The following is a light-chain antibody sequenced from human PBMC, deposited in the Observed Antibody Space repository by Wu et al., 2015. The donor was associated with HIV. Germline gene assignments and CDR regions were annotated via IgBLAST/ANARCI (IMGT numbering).Light chain of an antibody. CDR3: QQYGSSPQT. CDR1: ESVSSC. J-gene: IGKJ1*01. CDR2: DAS. V-gene: IGKV3-11*01. Sequence: EIVLTQSPATLSLSPGERATLSCRASESVSSCLAWYQQKPGQAPRLLIYDASNRATGISARFSGSGSGTDFTLTISSLEPEDFAVYYCQQYGSSPQTFGQGTKVEIK.